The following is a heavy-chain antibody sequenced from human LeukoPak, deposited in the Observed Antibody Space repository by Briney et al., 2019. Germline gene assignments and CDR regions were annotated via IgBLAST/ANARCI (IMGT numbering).Heavy chain of an antibody. Sequence: PSETLSLTCTVSGGSISSGTYYWSWIRQPAGKGLEWIGRFYTSGSTNYNPSLKSRVTISVDTSKNQFSLKLSSVTAADTAVYYCARGRDGYNFLNRGEYYYFDYWGQGTLVTVSS. CDR3: ARGRDGYNFLNRGEYYYFDY. CDR2: FYTSGST. D-gene: IGHD5-24*01. CDR1: GGSISSGTYY. J-gene: IGHJ4*02. V-gene: IGHV4-61*02.